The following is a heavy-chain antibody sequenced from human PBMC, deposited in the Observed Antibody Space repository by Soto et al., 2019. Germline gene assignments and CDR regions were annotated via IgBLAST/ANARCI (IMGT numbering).Heavy chain of an antibody. CDR1: GYSFTRNW. V-gene: IGHV5-10-1*01. CDR3: ARGHGLVDS. D-gene: IGHD3-9*01. Sequence: PGESLKISCKGSGYSFTRNWITWVRQMPGKGLEWMGRIDPRDSSTHYSPSFQCHVTISADKSISTAYLQWSSLKASDSAIYFCARGHGLVDSWGQGTLVTLSS. CDR2: IDPRDSST. J-gene: IGHJ1*01.